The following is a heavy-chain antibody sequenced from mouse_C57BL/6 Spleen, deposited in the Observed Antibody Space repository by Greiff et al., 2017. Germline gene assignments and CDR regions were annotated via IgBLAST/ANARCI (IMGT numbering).Heavy chain of an antibody. D-gene: IGHD3-3*01. CDR1: GYTFTSYW. Sequence: VQLQQPGAELVMPGASVKLSCKASGYTFTSYWMHWVKQRPGQGLEWIGEIDPSDSYTNYNQKFKGKSTLTVDKSSSTAYMQLSSLTSEDSAVYYCARSRGGPYWYFDVWGTGTTVTVSS. CDR2: IDPSDSYT. V-gene: IGHV1-69*01. CDR3: ARSRGGPYWYFDV. J-gene: IGHJ1*03.